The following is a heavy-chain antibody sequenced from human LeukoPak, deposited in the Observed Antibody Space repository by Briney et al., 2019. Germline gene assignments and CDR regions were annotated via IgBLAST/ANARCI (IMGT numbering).Heavy chain of an antibody. J-gene: IGHJ4*02. CDR2: IGTLLDT. CDR3: VRGRNNNYYDDSGYSPY. Sequence: PGGSLRLSCAASGFIFSSFDMHWVRQAPGKGLEWVSAIGTLLDTDHPDSLKGRFTISRENAKNSVFLQMNNVRAGDTAVYYCVRGRNNNYYDDSGYSPYWGQGTLVTVSS. CDR1: GFIFSSFD. V-gene: IGHV3-13*01. D-gene: IGHD3-22*01.